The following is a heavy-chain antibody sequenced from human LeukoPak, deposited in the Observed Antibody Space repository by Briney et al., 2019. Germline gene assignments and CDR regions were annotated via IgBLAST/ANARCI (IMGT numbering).Heavy chain of an antibody. CDR1: GFTFSSYA. CDR3: AREYDYGSVYGMDV. V-gene: IGHV3-23*01. Sequence: PGGSLRLSCAASGFTFSSYAMSWVRQAPGKGLEWVSAIGASGGTTYYADPVKGRFTISRDNSKNTLYLQMNSLRAEDTAVYYCAREYDYGSVYGMDVWGQGTTVTVSS. J-gene: IGHJ6*02. CDR2: IGASGGTT. D-gene: IGHD3-10*01.